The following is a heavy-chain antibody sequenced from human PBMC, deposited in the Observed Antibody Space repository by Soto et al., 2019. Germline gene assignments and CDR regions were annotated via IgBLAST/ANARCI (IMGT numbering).Heavy chain of an antibody. Sequence: GGSLRLSCAASGFTFSSSAMNWVRQGPGKGLEWVSGISGGGVNTYYANSVKGRFTISRDNSKNTLYLQMNSLRAEDTAVYYCAKAPWLFFFDYWGQGALFTVSS. V-gene: IGHV3-23*01. J-gene: IGHJ4*02. CDR1: GFTFSSSA. D-gene: IGHD3-9*01. CDR3: AKAPWLFFFDY. CDR2: ISGGGVNT.